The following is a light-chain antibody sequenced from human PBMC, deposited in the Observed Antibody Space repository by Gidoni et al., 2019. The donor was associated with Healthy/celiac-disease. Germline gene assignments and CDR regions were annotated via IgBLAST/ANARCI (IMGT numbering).Light chain of an antibody. CDR3: QQYGSSLIFT. Sequence: EIVLTQSPGTLSLSPGERATLSCRASQSVSSIYLAWYQQKPGQAPRLLIYGASSRATGIPDRFSGSGSGTDFTLTISRLEPEDFAVYYCQQYGSSLIFTFGPGTKVDIK. J-gene: IGKJ3*01. CDR2: GAS. CDR1: QSVSSIY. V-gene: IGKV3-20*01.